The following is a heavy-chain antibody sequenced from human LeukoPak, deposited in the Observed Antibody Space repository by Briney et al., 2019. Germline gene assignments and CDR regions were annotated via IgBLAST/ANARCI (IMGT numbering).Heavy chain of an antibody. D-gene: IGHD3-3*01. J-gene: IGHJ6*03. CDR1: GFTFSRYG. CDR2: IRYDGSNK. Sequence: GGSLRLSCAASGFTFSRYGMHWVRQAPGKGLEWVAFIRYDGSNKYYVDSVKGRFAVSRDNSKNTLYLQMNSLRAEDTAVYYCAKRAASGYSLPYYYYMDVWGKGTTVTVSS. CDR3: AKRAASGYSLPYYYYMDV. V-gene: IGHV3-30*02.